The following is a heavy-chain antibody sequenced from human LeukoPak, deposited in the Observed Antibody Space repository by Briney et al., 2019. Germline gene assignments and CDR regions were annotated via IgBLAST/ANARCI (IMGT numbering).Heavy chain of an antibody. Sequence: SGGSLRLSCAASGFTFSSYAMSWVRQAPGKGLEWVSAISGSGGSTYYADSVKGRFTISRDNSKNTLYLQMNSLRAEDTAVYYCAKDIVVVVAANRPSNRDYWGQGTLVTVSS. CDR2: ISGSGGST. CDR1: GFTFSSYA. CDR3: AKDIVVVVAANRPSNRDY. J-gene: IGHJ4*02. V-gene: IGHV3-23*01. D-gene: IGHD2-15*01.